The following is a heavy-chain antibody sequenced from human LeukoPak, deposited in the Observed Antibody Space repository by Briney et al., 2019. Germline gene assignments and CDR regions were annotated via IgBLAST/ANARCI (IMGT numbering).Heavy chain of an antibody. Sequence: GGSLRLSCAASGFIFSSYGMHWVRQAPGKGLEWVAVLSYDGSHKFYADSLKGRFTISRDNSKNTLYLQMSSLRAEDTAVYYCAKDANSGSYSGPPDYWGRGTLVTVSS. CDR1: GFIFSSYG. D-gene: IGHD1-26*01. V-gene: IGHV3-30*18. CDR3: AKDANSGSYSGPPDY. CDR2: LSYDGSHK. J-gene: IGHJ4*02.